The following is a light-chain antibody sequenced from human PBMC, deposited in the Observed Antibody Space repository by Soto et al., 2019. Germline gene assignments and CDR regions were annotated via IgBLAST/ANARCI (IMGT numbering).Light chain of an antibody. CDR3: MQALQTPYT. J-gene: IGKJ2*01. V-gene: IGKV2-28*01. CDR2: LGS. CDR1: QSLLHSNGYNY. Sequence: DIVMTQSPLSLPVTPGEPASISCRSSQSLLHSNGYNYLDWYLQKPGQSPQLLIYLGSNRSSGVPDRFSGSGACTDFTLKISRVEAEDVEVYYCMQALQTPYTFGQGTKLEIK.